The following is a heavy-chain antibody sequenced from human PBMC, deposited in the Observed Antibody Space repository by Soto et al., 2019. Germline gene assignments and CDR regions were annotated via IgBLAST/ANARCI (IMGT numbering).Heavy chain of an antibody. CDR1: GYTFTSYD. D-gene: IGHD6-13*01. CDR3: ARVQSSSWYDAFDI. V-gene: IGHV1-8*01. Sequence: ASVKVSCKASGYTFTSYDINWVRQATGQGLEWMGWMNPNSGNTGYAQKFQGRVTMTADDSTSTAYMELSSLRSEDTAVYYCARVQSSSWYDAFDIWGQGTMVTVSS. CDR2: MNPNSGNT. J-gene: IGHJ3*02.